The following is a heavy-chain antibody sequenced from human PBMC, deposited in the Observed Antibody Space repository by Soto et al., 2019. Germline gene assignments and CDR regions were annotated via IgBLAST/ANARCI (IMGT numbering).Heavy chain of an antibody. CDR1: GFTFSSYG. D-gene: IGHD4-17*01. V-gene: IGHV3-33*01. CDR3: ARDRTYGDYDYDYYYMDV. J-gene: IGHJ6*03. Sequence: QVQLVESGGGVVQPGRSLRLSCAASGFTFSSYGMHWVRQAPGKGLEWVAVIWYDGSNKYYADSVKGRFTISRDNSKNTLYLQMNSLRAEDTAVYYCARDRTYGDYDYDYYYMDVWGKGTTVTVSS. CDR2: IWYDGSNK.